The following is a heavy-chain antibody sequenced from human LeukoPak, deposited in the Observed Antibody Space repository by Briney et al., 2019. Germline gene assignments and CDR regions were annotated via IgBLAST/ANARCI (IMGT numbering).Heavy chain of an antibody. D-gene: IGHD6-19*01. V-gene: IGHV3-33*01. J-gene: IGHJ4*02. CDR1: GFTFSSYG. CDR2: IWYDGSNK. CDR3: ARGSSGWYYFDS. Sequence: GGSLRLSCAASGFTFSSYGMHWVRQAPGRGLEWVAVIWYDGSNKYYADSVKGRFTISRDNSENTLYLKMNSLRAEDTAVYYCARGSSGWYYFDSWGQGDLVTVSS.